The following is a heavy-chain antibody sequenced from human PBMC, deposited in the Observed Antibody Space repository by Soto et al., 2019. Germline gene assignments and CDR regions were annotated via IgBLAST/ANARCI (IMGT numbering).Heavy chain of an antibody. CDR1: GYTFTSYG. CDR2: ISAYNGNT. V-gene: IGHV1-18*01. D-gene: IGHD2-2*01. J-gene: IGHJ6*02. Sequence: GASVKVSCKASGYTFTSYGISWVRQAPGQGLEWMGRISAYNGNTNYAQKLQGRVTMTTDTSTSTAYMELRSLRSDDTAVYYCARDVPNIVLVPAAPEYYYYGMDVWGQGTTVTV. CDR3: ARDVPNIVLVPAAPEYYYYGMDV.